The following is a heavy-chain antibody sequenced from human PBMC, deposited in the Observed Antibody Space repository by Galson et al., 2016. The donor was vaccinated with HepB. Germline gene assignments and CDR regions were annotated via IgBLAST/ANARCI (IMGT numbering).Heavy chain of an antibody. V-gene: IGHV3-30*03. J-gene: IGHJ5*02. CDR3: AREVQKELLYWFDP. CDR2: ISYDGSHK. CDR1: GFRFSGYG. Sequence: SLRLSCAASGFRFSGYGMHWVRQAPGKGLEWLAAISYDGSHKFYLDSVKGRFNISRDNSKKTMFMHMNSLRAEETAIYYCAREVQKELLYWFDPWGLGTLVTVSS. D-gene: IGHD1-7*01.